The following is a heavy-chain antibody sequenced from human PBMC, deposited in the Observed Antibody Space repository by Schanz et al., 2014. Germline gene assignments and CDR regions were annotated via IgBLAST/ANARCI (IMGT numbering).Heavy chain of an antibody. D-gene: IGHD3-22*01. CDR1: GFSISFHW. V-gene: IGHV3-7*01. CDR2: IKQDGSEK. CDR3: AKSYDTSGYSGFDY. Sequence: EVQLVESGGGLVQPGGSLRLSCAASGFSISFHWMSWVRQAPGKGPEWVANIKQDGSEKYYVDSVKGRFTISRDNAKNTLYLQMNSLRTEDTAVYFCAKSYDTSGYSGFDYWGQGTLVTVSS. J-gene: IGHJ4*02.